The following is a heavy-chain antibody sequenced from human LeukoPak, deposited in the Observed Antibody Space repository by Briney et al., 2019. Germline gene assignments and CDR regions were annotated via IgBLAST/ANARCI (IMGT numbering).Heavy chain of an antibody. D-gene: IGHD3-22*01. V-gene: IGHV4-34*01. CDR2: INHSGST. J-gene: IGHJ6*03. CDR1: GGSFSGYY. Sequence: PSETLSLTCAVYGGSFSGYYWSWIRQPPGKGLDWIGEINHSGSTNYNPSLKSRVTISVDTSKNQFSLKLSSVTAADTAVYYCARGLNYYDSSGRYYYMDVWGKGTTVTVSS. CDR3: ARGLNYYDSSGRYYYMDV.